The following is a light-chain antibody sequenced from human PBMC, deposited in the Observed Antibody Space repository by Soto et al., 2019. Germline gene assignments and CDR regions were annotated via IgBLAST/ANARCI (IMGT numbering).Light chain of an antibody. V-gene: IGKV3-20*01. CDR3: QQYGSYSPLT. J-gene: IGKJ4*01. Sequence: EIVLTQSPATLSLSPGERATLSCRASQSVSTYLAWYQQKPGQAPRRLIYGASSRATGTPDRFSGSGSGTDFTLTINRLEPEDFALYYCQQYGSYSPLTFGGGTKVDIK. CDR1: QSVSTY. CDR2: GAS.